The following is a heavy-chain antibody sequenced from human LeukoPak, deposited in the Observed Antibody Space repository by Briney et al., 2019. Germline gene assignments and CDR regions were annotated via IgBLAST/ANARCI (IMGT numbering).Heavy chain of an antibody. CDR1: GFTFSSYG. D-gene: IGHD2-2*01. Sequence: GRSLRLSCAASGFTFSSYGMHWVRQAPGKGLEWVAVIWYDGSNKYYADSVKGRFTISRDNSKNTLYLQMNSLRAEDTAVYYCASAFYCSSTSCFKMGYYGMDVWGKGTTVTVSS. CDR3: ASAFYCSSTSCFKMGYYGMDV. V-gene: IGHV3-33*01. J-gene: IGHJ6*04. CDR2: IWYDGSNK.